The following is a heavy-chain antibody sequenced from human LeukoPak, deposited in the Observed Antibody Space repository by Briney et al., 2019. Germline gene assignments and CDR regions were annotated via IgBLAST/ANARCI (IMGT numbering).Heavy chain of an antibody. CDR3: ARVGYCSSTSCYAPSGVAFDI. CDR2: IKQDGSEK. Sequence: GGSLRLSCAASGFTFSSYWMSWVRQAPGKGLEWVANIKQDGSEKYCVDSVKGRFTISRDNAKNSLYLQMNSLRAEDTAVYYCARVGYCSSTSCYAPSGVAFDIWGQGTMVTVSS. CDR1: GFTFSSYW. V-gene: IGHV3-7*01. J-gene: IGHJ3*02. D-gene: IGHD2-2*01.